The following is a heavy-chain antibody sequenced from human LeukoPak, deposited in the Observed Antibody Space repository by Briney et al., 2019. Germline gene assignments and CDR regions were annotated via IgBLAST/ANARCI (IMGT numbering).Heavy chain of an antibody. CDR3: AKDIIPYCSSTSCYTGFDC. CDR2: ISWNSGSI. Sequence: GRSLRLSCAASGFTFDDYAMHWVRQAPGKGLEWVSGISWNSGSIGYADSVKGRFTISRDNAKNSLYLQMNSLRAEDTALYYCAKDIIPYCSSTSCYTGFDCWGQGTLVTVSS. CDR1: GFTFDDYA. J-gene: IGHJ4*02. V-gene: IGHV3-9*01. D-gene: IGHD2-2*02.